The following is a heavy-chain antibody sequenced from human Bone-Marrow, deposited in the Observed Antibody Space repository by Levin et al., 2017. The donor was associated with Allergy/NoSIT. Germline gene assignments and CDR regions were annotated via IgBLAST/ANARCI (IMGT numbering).Heavy chain of an antibody. CDR2: INHSGST. J-gene: IGHJ4*02. D-gene: IGHD2-21*02. CDR3: ARERDPLRMVDY. CDR1: GGSFSGYY. V-gene: IGHV4-34*01. Sequence: SQTLSLTCAVYGGSFSGYYWSWIRQPPGKGLEWIGEINHSGSTNYNPSLKSRVTISVDTSKNQFSLKLSSVTAADTAVYYCARERDPLRMVDYWGQGTLVTVSS.